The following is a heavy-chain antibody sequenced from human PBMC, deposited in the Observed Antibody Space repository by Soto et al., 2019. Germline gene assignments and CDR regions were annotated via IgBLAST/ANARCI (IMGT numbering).Heavy chain of an antibody. CDR2: ISSSGGAI. CDR3: ARDHGGSTWFVGVYYFFGMDV. J-gene: IGHJ6*02. D-gene: IGHD6-13*01. V-gene: IGHV3-48*02. Sequence: EVQLVESGGDLVQPGGSLRLSCAASGFIFSDYTMTWVRQAPGRGLEFVSHISSSGGAIFYAEAVKVRFTVSRDNAKNSLLLQMNSLRDEDTAVYFCARDHGGSTWFVGVYYFFGMDVWGQGTAVTVSS. CDR1: GFIFSDYT.